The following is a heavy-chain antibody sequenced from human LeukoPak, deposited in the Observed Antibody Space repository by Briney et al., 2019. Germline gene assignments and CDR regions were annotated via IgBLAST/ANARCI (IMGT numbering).Heavy chain of an antibody. J-gene: IGHJ6*02. CDR2: INHSGST. CDR3: ARDGTTYYDFWSGPQTVTRAYGMDV. V-gene: IGHV4-34*01. CDR1: GGSFSGYY. D-gene: IGHD3-3*01. Sequence: PSETLSLTCAVYGGSFSGYYWSWIRQPPGKGLEWIGEINHSGSTNYNPSLKSRVTISVDTSKNQFSLKLSSVTAADTAVYYCARDGTTYYDFWSGPQTVTRAYGMDVWGQGTTVTVSS.